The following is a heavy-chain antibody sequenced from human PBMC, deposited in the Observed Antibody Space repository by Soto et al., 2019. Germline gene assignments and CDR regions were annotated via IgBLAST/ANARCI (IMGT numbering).Heavy chain of an antibody. D-gene: IGHD1-26*01. CDR3: AVREYYYYGMDV. CDR2: IYYSGST. Sequence: SETLSLTCTVSGGSISSSSYYWVWIRQPPGKGLEWIGSIYYSGSTYYNPSLKSRVAISVDTSKNQFSLKLSSVTAADTAVYYCAVREYYYYGMDVWGQGXTVTVSS. V-gene: IGHV4-39*01. CDR1: GGSISSSSYY. J-gene: IGHJ6*02.